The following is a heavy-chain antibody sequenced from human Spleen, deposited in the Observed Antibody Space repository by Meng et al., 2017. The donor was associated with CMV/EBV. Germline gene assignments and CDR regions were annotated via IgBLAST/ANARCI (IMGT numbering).Heavy chain of an antibody. CDR1: GGSISSGDYY. J-gene: IGHJ6*02. CDR2: IHYSGIT. CDR3: ARDEYGYCSSTSCPYPYYYYYGMDV. V-gene: IGHV4-30-4*08. D-gene: IGHD2-2*03. Sequence: SETLSLTCTVSGGSISSGDYYWSWIRQPPGKGLEWIGYIHYSGITHYKPSLTSRVTISIDASKNQVSLKLSSVTAADTAVYYCARDEYGYCSSTSCPYPYYYYYGMDVWGQGTTVTVSS.